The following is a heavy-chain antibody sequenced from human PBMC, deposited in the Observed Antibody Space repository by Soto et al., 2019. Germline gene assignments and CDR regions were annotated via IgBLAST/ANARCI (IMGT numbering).Heavy chain of an antibody. V-gene: IGHV4-4*07. J-gene: IGHJ3*02. Sequence: SEALALTCAVSGGSLTAYSWNWIRQPVVKGLEWIGRIDTSGKTNYIPPLKSRLTMSIDRFKNQFSLNLKFVTAADTAVYFCAKDESGAADIWAKEQWSPSPQ. CDR3: AKDESGAADI. D-gene: IGHD7-27*01. CDR2: IDTSGKT. CDR1: GGSLTAYS.